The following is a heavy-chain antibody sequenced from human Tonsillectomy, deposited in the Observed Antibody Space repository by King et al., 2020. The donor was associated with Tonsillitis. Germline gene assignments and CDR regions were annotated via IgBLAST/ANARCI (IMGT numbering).Heavy chain of an antibody. V-gene: IGHV5-51*01. Sequence: QLVQSGAEVKKPGESLKISCKGSGYSFTSYWIGWVRQMPGKGVEGRGSIYPGDSDTRYSPSFQGQVSISADKSICTAYLQWSSLKASDTAMYYCARRPTARKVGWFDPWGQGTLVTVSS. CDR1: GYSFTSYW. J-gene: IGHJ5*02. CDR2: IYPGDSDT. D-gene: IGHD4-17*01. CDR3: ARRPTARKVGWFDP.